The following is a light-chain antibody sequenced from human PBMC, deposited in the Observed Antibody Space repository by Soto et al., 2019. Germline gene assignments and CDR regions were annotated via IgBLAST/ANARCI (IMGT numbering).Light chain of an antibody. Sequence: EIVMTQSPATLSVSPGERATLSCRASQSVGSNLAWYQQKPGQAPRLLIYGASTRATGIPARFSGSGSGTDFTLTISSLQSEDCAIYFCQQYNNWPPDRTFGQGTKVEIK. CDR1: QSVGSN. CDR3: QQYNNWPPDRT. V-gene: IGKV3-15*01. J-gene: IGKJ1*01. CDR2: GAS.